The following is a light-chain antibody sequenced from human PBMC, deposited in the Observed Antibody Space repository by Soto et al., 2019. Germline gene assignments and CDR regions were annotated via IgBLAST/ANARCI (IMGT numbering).Light chain of an antibody. CDR3: HQRQSWTRT. CDR1: QAVNTR. CDR2: LTS. V-gene: IGKV3D-11*01. J-gene: IGKJ1*01. Sequence: EIVLTQSPATLSSFPGDRVTVSCRASQAVNTRLAWYQNKPGQAPRLLIYLTSNRAAGIPARVSGSGDETDLTITISDVETEDFAVYYCHQRQSWTRTFGHGTKVDIK.